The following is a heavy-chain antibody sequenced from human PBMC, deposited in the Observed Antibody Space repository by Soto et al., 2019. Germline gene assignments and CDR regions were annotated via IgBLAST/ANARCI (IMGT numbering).Heavy chain of an antibody. J-gene: IGHJ4*02. D-gene: IGHD6-13*01. Sequence: EVQLLESGGNLVQPGGSLRLSCAASGFTFSNYAMSWVRQAPGKGLEWVSGINPSDGSTYSADSVRGRFTISRDDSKNTLFLQMNSLRVDDTAVYYCARGPWSSSSPPDNWGQGTLVTVSS. CDR3: ARGPWSSSSPPDN. CDR2: INPSDGST. V-gene: IGHV3-23*01. CDR1: GFTFSNYA.